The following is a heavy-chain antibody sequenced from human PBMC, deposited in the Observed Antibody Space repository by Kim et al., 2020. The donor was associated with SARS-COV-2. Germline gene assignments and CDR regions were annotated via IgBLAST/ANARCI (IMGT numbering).Heavy chain of an antibody. CDR2: IDPSDSYT. V-gene: IGHV5-10-1*01. J-gene: IGHJ4*02. Sequence: GESLKISCKGSGYSFTSYWISWVRQMPGKGLEWMGRIDPSDSYTNYSPSFQGHVTISADKSISTAYLQWSSLKASDTAMYYCASLPYCSSTSCLYYFDYWGQGTLVTVSS. D-gene: IGHD2-2*01. CDR1: GYSFTSYW. CDR3: ASLPYCSSTSCLYYFDY.